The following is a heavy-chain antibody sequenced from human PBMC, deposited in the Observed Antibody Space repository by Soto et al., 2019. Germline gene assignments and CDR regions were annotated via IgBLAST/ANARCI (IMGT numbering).Heavy chain of an antibody. CDR3: ARDDSIIIPPVSDF. CDR2: VSKSGYT. Sequence: RLSCAVSGFYFNNYGINWVRQPPGKGLEWVSSVSKSGYTYYSNSVKGRFTISRDNAKNTVSLQMKSLRAYYKAVYYCARDDSIIIPPVSDFWRQRTLVTVCS. D-gene: IGHD2-21*01. V-gene: IGHV3-21*01. CDR1: GFYFNNYG. J-gene: IGHJ4*02.